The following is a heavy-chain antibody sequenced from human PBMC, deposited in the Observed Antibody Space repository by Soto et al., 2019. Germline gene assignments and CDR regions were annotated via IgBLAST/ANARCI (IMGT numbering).Heavy chain of an antibody. CDR2: IYHSGST. J-gene: IGHJ5*02. Sequence: SETLSLTCDVTVGSISSRGYSWSWSRQPTGTGLEWIGYIYHSGSTYYNPSLKSRVTISVDRSKNQFSLKLSSVTAADTAVYYCARYDSTSRHWFDPWGQGTLVTVSS. CDR3: ARYDSTSRHWFDP. D-gene: IGHD1-1*01. V-gene: IGHV4-30-2*01. CDR1: VGSISSRGYS.